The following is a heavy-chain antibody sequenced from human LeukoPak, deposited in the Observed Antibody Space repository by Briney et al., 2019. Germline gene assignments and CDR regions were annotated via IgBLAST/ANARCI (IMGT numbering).Heavy chain of an antibody. D-gene: IGHD6-13*01. V-gene: IGHV3-66*01. CDR2: ISSAGTT. CDR1: GFIFSSYV. Sequence: GGSLRLFCAASGFIFSSYVMNWVRQAPGKGLEWVSIISSAGTTYYADSVKGRFTISRDNSKNTVYLQVNSLRDEDTAVYYCARDLEAANTYYFDYWGQGTMVTVSS. J-gene: IGHJ4*02. CDR3: ARDLEAANTYYFDY.